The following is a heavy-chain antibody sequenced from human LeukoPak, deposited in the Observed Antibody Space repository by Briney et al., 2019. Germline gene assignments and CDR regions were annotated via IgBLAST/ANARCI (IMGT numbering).Heavy chain of an antibody. CDR2: IYYSGST. CDR3: ARIPLGPDGYNSR. D-gene: IGHD5-24*01. J-gene: IGHJ4*02. Sequence: PSGTLSLTCTVSGGSISSDYFYWSWLRQHPGKGLEWIGYIYYSGSTYYNPSLKSRVSISVDTSKNQFSLKLSSVTVADTAVYYCARIPLGPDGYNSRWGQGTLVTVSS. CDR1: GGSISSDYFY. V-gene: IGHV4-31*03.